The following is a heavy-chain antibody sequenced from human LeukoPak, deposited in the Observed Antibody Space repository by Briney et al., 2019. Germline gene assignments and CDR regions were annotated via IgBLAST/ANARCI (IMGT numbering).Heavy chain of an antibody. CDR2: ISSSGSTI. CDR3: ATVAMEDWYFDL. V-gene: IGHV3-48*02. J-gene: IGHJ2*01. D-gene: IGHD5-18*01. CDR1: GFTFRSYS. Sequence: GGSLRLSCVASGFTFRSYSVNWVRQAPGKGLEWVSYISSSGSTIYYADAVKGRFTISRDNAKNSLYLQMSSLRDEDTAVYYCATVAMEDWYFDLWGRGTLVTVSS.